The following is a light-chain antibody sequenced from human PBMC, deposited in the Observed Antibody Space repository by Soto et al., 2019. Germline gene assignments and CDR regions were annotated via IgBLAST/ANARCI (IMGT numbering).Light chain of an antibody. V-gene: IGKV3D-15*01. CDR3: QQYNNWPPWT. CDR1: QSVSSN. Sequence: EIVMTQSPATLSVSPGERATLSCRASQSVSSNLAWYQQKPGQSPRLLIYVASIRAIGIPARFSGSGSGTECTLTISSLQSEDFAVYYWQQYNNWPPWTFGQGTKVEIK. J-gene: IGKJ1*01. CDR2: VAS.